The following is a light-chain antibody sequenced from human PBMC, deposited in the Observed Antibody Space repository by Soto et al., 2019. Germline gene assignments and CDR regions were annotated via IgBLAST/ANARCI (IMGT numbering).Light chain of an antibody. V-gene: IGKV3-15*01. CDR1: QSVRSN. Sequence: EIVLTQSPATLSVSPGERATLSCRASQSVRSNLAWYQQKTGQAPRLLIHGAFTRATGIPARFSGSGSGTEFTLTISSLQSEDFAVYYCQQYTNWPFTFGGGTKVEIK. CDR3: QQYTNWPFT. J-gene: IGKJ4*01. CDR2: GAF.